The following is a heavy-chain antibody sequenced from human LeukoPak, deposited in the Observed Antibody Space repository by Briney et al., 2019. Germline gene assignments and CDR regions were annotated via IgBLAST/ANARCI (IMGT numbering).Heavy chain of an antibody. V-gene: IGHV3-23*01. D-gene: IGHD5-18*01. CDR3: AREGNDGYSYGYDY. J-gene: IGHJ4*02. CDR1: GFMFSSYA. Sequence: GGSLRLSCAASGFMFSSYAMGWVRQAPGKGLEWVSVVSGNVGSTNYADSVKGRFTISRDNAKNSLYLQMNSLRAEDTAVYYCAREGNDGYSYGYDYWGQGTLVTVSS. CDR2: VSGNVGST.